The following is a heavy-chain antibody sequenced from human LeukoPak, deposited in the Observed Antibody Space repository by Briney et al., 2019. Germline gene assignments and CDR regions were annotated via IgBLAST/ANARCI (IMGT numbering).Heavy chain of an antibody. CDR3: AKKDYYYMDV. CDR1: GGSISSSSYY. V-gene: IGHV4-61*02. J-gene: IGHJ6*03. Sequence: PSETLSLTCTVSGGSISSSSYYWSWIRQPAGKGLEWIGRIYTSGSTNYNPSLKSRVTMSVDTSKNQFSLKLNSVTAADTAVYYCAKKDYYYMDVWGKGTTVTVSS. CDR2: IYTSGST.